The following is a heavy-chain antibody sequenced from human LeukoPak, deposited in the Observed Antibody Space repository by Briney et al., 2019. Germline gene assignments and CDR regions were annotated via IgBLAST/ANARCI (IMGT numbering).Heavy chain of an antibody. CDR1: GFTFSSYG. J-gene: IGHJ4*02. CDR3: ARVLRDASGYYDY. Sequence: GGSLRLSCAASGFTFSSYGMHWVRQAPGKGLEWVAVIWYDGSNKYYADSVKGRFTISRDNSKNTLYLQMGSLRAEDMAVYYCARVLRDASGYYDYWGQGTLVTVSS. D-gene: IGHD3-22*01. CDR2: IWYDGSNK. V-gene: IGHV3-33*01.